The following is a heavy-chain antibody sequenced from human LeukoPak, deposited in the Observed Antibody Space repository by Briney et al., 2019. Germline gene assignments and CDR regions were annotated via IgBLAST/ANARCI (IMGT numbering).Heavy chain of an antibody. CDR1: GFTFSSYV. Sequence: GGSLRLSCATAGFTFSSYVMHWVRRTPGKGLVWVSRISHDGFISYADSVKGRFTISRDNAKNTLILQMNSLRAEDTAVYYCARDWVYKIDYWGRGTLVTVSS. D-gene: IGHD5-24*01. J-gene: IGHJ4*02. V-gene: IGHV3-74*01. CDR3: ARDWVYKIDY. CDR2: ISHDGFI.